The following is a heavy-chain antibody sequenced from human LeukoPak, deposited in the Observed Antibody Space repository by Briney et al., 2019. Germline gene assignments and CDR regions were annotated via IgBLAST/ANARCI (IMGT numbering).Heavy chain of an antibody. D-gene: IGHD6-6*01. J-gene: IGHJ5*02. CDR2: IYCGDSDT. CDR1: GYNFNNYW. Sequence: GESLKISCKGSGYNFNNYWIGRVRQMPGKGQEWMGVIYCGDSDTRYSPTSQGQVTISADKSINTAYLQWRSLKASDSAMYYCARLLSSSEAFDPWGQGTLVTVSS. CDR3: ARLLSSSEAFDP. V-gene: IGHV5-51*01.